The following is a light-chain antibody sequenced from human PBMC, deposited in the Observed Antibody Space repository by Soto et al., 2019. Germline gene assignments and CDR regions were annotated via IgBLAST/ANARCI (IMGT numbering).Light chain of an antibody. CDR3: SSHAGRGSII. CDR1: STDIGRYDL. J-gene: IGLJ2*01. V-gene: IGLV2-23*02. Sequence: QSALTQPASVSGSPGQSITISCTGASTDIGRYDLVAWYQQDPGKAPKLMIYEVNKRPSGVSDRFSGSKSGNTASLTISGLQAEDEVDYFCSSHAGRGSIIFGGGTKLTVL. CDR2: EVN.